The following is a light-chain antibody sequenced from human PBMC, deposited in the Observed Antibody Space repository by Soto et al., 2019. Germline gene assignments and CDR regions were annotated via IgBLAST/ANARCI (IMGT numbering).Light chain of an antibody. Sequence: EIVLTQSPGTLSLSPGERATLSCRASQSVSSSYLVWYQQKPGQAPRLLIYGASSRATGIPERFSGSGSGTDFTLTISRLEPEDFAIYYCQQYDSSFALTFGGGTKVDIK. CDR2: GAS. CDR1: QSVSSSY. V-gene: IGKV3-20*01. CDR3: QQYDSSFALT. J-gene: IGKJ4*01.